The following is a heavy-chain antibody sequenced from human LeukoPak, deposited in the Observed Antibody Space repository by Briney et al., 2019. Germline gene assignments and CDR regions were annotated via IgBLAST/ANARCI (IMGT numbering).Heavy chain of an antibody. D-gene: IGHD3-3*01. V-gene: IGHV4-34*01. CDR3: ARVAIFGVVVDAFDI. J-gene: IGHJ3*02. CDR1: GGSFSGYY. CDR2: INHSGST. Sequence: PSETLSLTCAVYGGSFSGYYWSWIRQPPGKGLEWIGEINHSGSTNYNPSLKSRVTISVDTSKNQFSLKLSSVTAADTAVYYCARVAIFGVVVDAFDIWGQGTMVTVSS.